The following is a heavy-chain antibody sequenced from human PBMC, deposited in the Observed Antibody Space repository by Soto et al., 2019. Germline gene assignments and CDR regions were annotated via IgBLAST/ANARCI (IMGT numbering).Heavy chain of an antibody. D-gene: IGHD5-18*01. Sequence: SETLSLTCTVSGGSISSYYWSWIRQPPGKGLEWIGYIYNSGTTNYNPSLKSRVTISIDTPKNQFSLKLTSVTAADTAVYYCARDNGYSYGYNLDHWGQGTLVTVSS. CDR3: ARDNGYSYGYNLDH. J-gene: IGHJ4*02. CDR1: GGSISSYY. V-gene: IGHV4-59*01. CDR2: IYNSGTT.